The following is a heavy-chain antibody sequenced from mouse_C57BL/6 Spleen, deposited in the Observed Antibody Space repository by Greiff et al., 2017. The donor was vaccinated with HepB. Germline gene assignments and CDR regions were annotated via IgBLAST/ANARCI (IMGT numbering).Heavy chain of an antibody. V-gene: IGHV10-1*01. D-gene: IGHD4-1*01. CDR3: VRQGSNWADYFDY. CDR2: IRSKSNNYAT. J-gene: IGHJ2*01. Sequence: EVQGVESGGGLVQPKGSLKLSCAASGFSFNTYAMNWVRQAPGKGLEWVARIRSKSNNYATYYADSVKDRFTISRDDSESMLYLQMNNLKTEDTAMYYCVRQGSNWADYFDYWGQGTTLTVSS. CDR1: GFSFNTYA.